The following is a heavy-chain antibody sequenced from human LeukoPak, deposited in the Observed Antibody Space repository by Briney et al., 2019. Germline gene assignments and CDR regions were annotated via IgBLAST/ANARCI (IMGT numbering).Heavy chain of an antibody. CDR3: ARASFDR. CDR1: GYTFVTYG. J-gene: IGHJ4*02. CDR2: ISTYNGNT. Sequence: ASVKVSCKASGYTFVTYGINWVRQAPGQGPEWIGWISTYNGNTKYALKFQDRVTLTRDTSTTTAYMELKSLPSDDRAVYYCARASFDRWGQGTLVIVSS. V-gene: IGHV1-18*01.